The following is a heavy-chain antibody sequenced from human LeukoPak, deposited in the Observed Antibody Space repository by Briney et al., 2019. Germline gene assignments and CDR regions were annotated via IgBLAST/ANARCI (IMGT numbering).Heavy chain of an antibody. Sequence: GGSPRLSCAASGFTFSSYGMNWVRQAPGKGLEWVSYISSTSRTIYDADSVKGRFTISRDNAKNSLYLQMNSLRDEDTAVYYCARDPLRWLQNNYYYYYMDVWGKGTTVTVSS. CDR2: ISSTSRTI. D-gene: IGHD5-24*01. J-gene: IGHJ6*03. CDR3: ARDPLRWLQNNYYYYYMDV. CDR1: GFTFSSYG. V-gene: IGHV3-48*02.